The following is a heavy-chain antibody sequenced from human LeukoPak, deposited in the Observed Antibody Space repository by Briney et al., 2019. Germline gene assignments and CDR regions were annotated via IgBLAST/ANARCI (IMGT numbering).Heavy chain of an antibody. CDR3: TTSPRGKGFDF. CDR1: GFSVTRTG. Sequence: GRSLRLSCEASGFSVTRTGMHWVRQTPGKGLERVAVIWSDGSNINYPDSVKGRFTISRDTSKNRLYLQMDSLRVEDTAVYYCTTSPRGKGFDFWGRGTVVTVSS. V-gene: IGHV3-33*01. J-gene: IGHJ3*01. CDR2: IWSDGSNI. D-gene: IGHD3-10*01.